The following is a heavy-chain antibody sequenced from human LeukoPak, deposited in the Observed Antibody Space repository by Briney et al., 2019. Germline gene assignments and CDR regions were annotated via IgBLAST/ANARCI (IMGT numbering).Heavy chain of an antibody. J-gene: IGHJ4*02. Sequence: GGSLRISCEAAGLSVGNTYMTWVRQAPGKGLEWVSVIYSGGGTNYADSLKGRFSISRDNSKNTLYLQMNSLRAEDTAVYYCVGEGKYWGQGTLVTVSS. CDR1: GLSVGNTY. CDR2: IYSGGGT. D-gene: IGHD4-17*01. CDR3: VGEGKY. V-gene: IGHV3-53*01.